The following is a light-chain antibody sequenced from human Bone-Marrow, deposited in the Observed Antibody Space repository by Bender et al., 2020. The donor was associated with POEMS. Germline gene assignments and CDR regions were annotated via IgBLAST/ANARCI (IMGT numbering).Light chain of an antibody. V-gene: IGLV2-8*01. Sequence: QSALTQPPSASGSPGQSVTISCTGSTSDVGGYDYVSWYQQHPGKAPKLLIYEGSKRPSGVSSRFSGSKSGNTASLTISGLQAEDEADFYCCSYADNSVWVFGGGTNLTVL. CDR2: EGS. J-gene: IGLJ3*02. CDR3: CSYADNSVWV. CDR1: TSDVGGYDY.